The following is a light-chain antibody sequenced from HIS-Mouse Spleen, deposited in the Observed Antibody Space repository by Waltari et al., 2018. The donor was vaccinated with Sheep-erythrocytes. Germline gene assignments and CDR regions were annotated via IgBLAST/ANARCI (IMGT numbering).Light chain of an antibody. CDR1: SSNIGNNY. V-gene: IGLV1-51*01. J-gene: IGLJ1*01. Sequence: QSVLTQPPSVSAAPGQKVTISCSGSSSNIGNNYVSWYQQLPGTAPKLLIYDNNKRPPGIPDRVAGSKSGTSATLGITGLQTGDEADYYCGTWDSSLSALFVFGTGTKVTVL. CDR2: DNN. CDR3: GTWDSSLSALFV.